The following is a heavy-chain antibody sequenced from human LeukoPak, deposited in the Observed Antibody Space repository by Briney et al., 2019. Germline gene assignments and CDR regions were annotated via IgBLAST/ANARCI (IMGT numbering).Heavy chain of an antibody. Sequence: GGSLRLSCAASGFTFSSYAMSWVRQAPGKGLEWVAVISYDGSNKYYADFVKGRFTISRDNSKNTLYLQMNSLRAEDTAVYYCARPPAGSGLYWGQGTLVTVSS. D-gene: IGHD3-10*01. CDR1: GFTFSSYA. CDR2: ISYDGSNK. V-gene: IGHV3-30-3*01. CDR3: ARPPAGSGLY. J-gene: IGHJ4*02.